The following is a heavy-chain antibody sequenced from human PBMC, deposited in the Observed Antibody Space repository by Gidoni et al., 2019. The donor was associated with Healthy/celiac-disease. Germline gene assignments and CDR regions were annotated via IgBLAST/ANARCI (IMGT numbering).Heavy chain of an antibody. CDR3: AKGLAAWFDP. CDR1: VFTFSSDA. D-gene: IGHD6-13*01. V-gene: IGHV3-23*01. J-gene: IGHJ5*02. CDR2: ISGSGGST. Sequence: EVQLLASGGGLLQPGGSLRLSCSASVFTFSSDAMSWVRQAPGKGLEGVSAISGSGGSTYYADSVKGRFTISRDNSKTTLDLQMNSLRAEDTAVYYCAKGLAAWFDPWGQGTLVTVSS.